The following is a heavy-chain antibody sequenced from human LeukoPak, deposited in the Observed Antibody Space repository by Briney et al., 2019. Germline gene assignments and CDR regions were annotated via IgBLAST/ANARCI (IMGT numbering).Heavy chain of an antibody. D-gene: IGHD5-18*01. CDR3: ARLRGGVQLWGD. V-gene: IGHV4-39*01. CDR2: INYSGTT. CDR1: SVSFSSRSYY. Sequence: KSSETLSLTCTVSSVSFSSRSYYGGWIRQPPGMGLEWIATINYSGTTYYNPSLKSRVTASVDTSKNQFYLKLSSVTAADTAVYYCARLRGGVQLWGDWGQGTLVTVSS. J-gene: IGHJ4*02.